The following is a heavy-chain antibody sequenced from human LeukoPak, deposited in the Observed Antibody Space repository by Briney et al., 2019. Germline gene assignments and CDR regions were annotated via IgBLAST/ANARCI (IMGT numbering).Heavy chain of an antibody. CDR1: GGSISSYY. D-gene: IGHD3-22*01. J-gene: IGHJ4*02. CDR3: ASYSYYFDSSGYFDY. Sequence: SETLSLTCTVSGGSISSYYWSWIRQPPGKGLEWIGYIYYSGSTNYNPSLKSRVTISVDTSKNQFSLKLSSVTAADTAVYYCASYSYYFDSSGYFDYWGQGTLVTVSS. V-gene: IGHV4-59*01. CDR2: IYYSGST.